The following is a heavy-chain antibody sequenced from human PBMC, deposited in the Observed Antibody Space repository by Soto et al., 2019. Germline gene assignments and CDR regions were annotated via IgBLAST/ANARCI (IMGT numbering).Heavy chain of an antibody. CDR3: AKETATGGGAFDI. Sequence: GGSLRLSCAASGFICGSYDMSWVRQAPGKGLEWVSTILVAGSTHYEDSVKGRFTISRDTSKNTVYLQMNSLTVGDTAVYYCAKETATGGGAFDICGQGPIVTVSS. D-gene: IGHD2-8*02. CDR2: ILVAGST. V-gene: IGHV3-23*01. J-gene: IGHJ3*02. CDR1: GFICGSYD.